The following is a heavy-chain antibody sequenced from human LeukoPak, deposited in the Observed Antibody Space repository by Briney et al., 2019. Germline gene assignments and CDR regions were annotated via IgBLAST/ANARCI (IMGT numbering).Heavy chain of an antibody. J-gene: IGHJ5*02. D-gene: IGHD3-10*01. CDR1: GGSISSYY. Sequence: ASETLSLTCTVSGGSISSYYWSWIRQPPGKGLEWIGYIYYSGSTNYNPSLKSRVTISVDTSKNQFSLKLSSVTAADTAVYYCARVGYYGSGSYYVRRSHWFDPWGQGTLVTVSS. CDR3: ARVGYYGSGSYYVRRSHWFDP. CDR2: IYYSGST. V-gene: IGHV4-59*08.